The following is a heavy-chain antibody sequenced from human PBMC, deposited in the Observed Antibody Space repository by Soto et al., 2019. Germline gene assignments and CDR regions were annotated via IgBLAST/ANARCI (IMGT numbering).Heavy chain of an antibody. Sequence: SETLSLTCTVSGGSISSSSYYWGWIRQPPGKGLERIGSIYYSGSTYYNPSLKSRVTISVDTSKNQFSLKLSSVTAADTAVYYCARQTYYYDSSGYYPYYYGMDVWGQGTTVTVSS. CDR2: IYYSGST. V-gene: IGHV4-39*01. D-gene: IGHD3-22*01. CDR1: GGSISSSSYY. CDR3: ARQTYYYDSSGYYPYYYGMDV. J-gene: IGHJ6*02.